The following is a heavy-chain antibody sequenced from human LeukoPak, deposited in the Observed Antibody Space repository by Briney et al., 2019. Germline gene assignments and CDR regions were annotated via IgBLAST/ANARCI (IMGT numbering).Heavy chain of an antibody. CDR3: ARSGLSRFGF. V-gene: IGHV3-23*01. D-gene: IGHD2/OR15-2a*01. J-gene: IGHJ4*02. Sequence: GGSLRLSCAASGFTLSSYAMSWVRQAPGRVLEWVSAISGSGGSTYYADSVKGPFTISRDNFKNTLYPQMNSLRDEDTGVYYCARSGLSRFGFWGQGTLVTVSS. CDR1: GFTLSSYA. CDR2: ISGSGGST.